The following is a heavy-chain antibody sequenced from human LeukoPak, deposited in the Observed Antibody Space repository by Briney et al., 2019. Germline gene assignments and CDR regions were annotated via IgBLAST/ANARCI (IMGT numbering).Heavy chain of an antibody. CDR2: INPNSGGT. V-gene: IGHV1-2*02. CDR1: GYTFTGYY. Sequence: GASVKVSCKASGYTFTGYYLHWVRQAPGQGLEWMGWINPNSGGTNHAQKFQGRVTMTRDTSISTAYMELSRLRSDDTAVYYCARGAYCGGDCFSDYWGQGTLVTVSS. D-gene: IGHD2-21*02. J-gene: IGHJ4*02. CDR3: ARGAYCGGDCFSDY.